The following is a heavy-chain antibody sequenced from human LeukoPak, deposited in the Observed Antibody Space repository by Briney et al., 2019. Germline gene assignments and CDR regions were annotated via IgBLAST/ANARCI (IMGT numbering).Heavy chain of an antibody. CDR2: IYYSGGT. CDR3: ARQSESYYASGVFHA. CDR1: GGSVSSGSYY. J-gene: IGHJ5*02. Sequence: PSETLSLACTVSGGSVSSGSYYWSWIRQPPGKGLEWIGYIYYSGGTNYNPSLKSRVTISVDTSKNQFSLRLSSVTAADTAVYYCARQSESYYASGVFHAWGQGILVTVSS. V-gene: IGHV4-61*01. D-gene: IGHD1-26*01.